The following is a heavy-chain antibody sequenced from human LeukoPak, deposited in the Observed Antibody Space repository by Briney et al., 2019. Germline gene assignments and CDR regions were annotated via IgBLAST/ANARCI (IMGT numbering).Heavy chain of an antibody. J-gene: IGHJ6*03. D-gene: IGHD1-26*01. CDR2: IIPIFGTA. CDR3: ASPIVGATTGDYYYMDV. CDR1: GGTFSSYA. Sequence: ASVKVSCKASGGTFSSYAISWVRQAPGQGLEWMGGIIPIFGTANYAQKFQGRVTITADESTSTAYMELSSLRSEDTAVYYCASPIVGATTGDYYYMDVWGKGTTVTVSS. V-gene: IGHV1-69*13.